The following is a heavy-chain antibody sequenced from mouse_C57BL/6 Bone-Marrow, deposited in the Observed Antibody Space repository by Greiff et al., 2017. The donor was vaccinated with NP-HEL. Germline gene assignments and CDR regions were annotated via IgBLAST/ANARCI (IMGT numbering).Heavy chain of an antibody. D-gene: IGHD2-3*01. J-gene: IGHJ1*03. CDR1: GFTFSSYG. CDR2: ISSGGSYT. CDR3: ARRGWLLWYFDV. V-gene: IGHV5-6*02. Sequence: EVKLVESGGDLVKPGGSLKLSCAASGFTFSSYGMSWVRQTPDKRLEWVATISSGGSYTYYPDSVKGQFTISRDNAKNTLYLQMSSLKSEDTAMYYCARRGWLLWYFDVWGTGTTVTVSS.